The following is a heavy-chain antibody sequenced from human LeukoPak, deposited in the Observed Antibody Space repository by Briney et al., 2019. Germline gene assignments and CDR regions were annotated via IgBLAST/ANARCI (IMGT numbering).Heavy chain of an antibody. D-gene: IGHD1-26*01. V-gene: IGHV3-64D*09. J-gene: IGHJ4*02. CDR1: GFTFSSYA. CDR3: VKGHLVWELGDFSDY. Sequence: LPGGSLRLSCSASGFTFSSYAMHWVRQAPGKGLECVSSISSNGGSTYYADSVKGRFTISRDNSKNTLYLQMSSLRAEDTAVYYCVKGHLVWELGDFSDYWGQGTLVTVSS. CDR2: ISSNGGST.